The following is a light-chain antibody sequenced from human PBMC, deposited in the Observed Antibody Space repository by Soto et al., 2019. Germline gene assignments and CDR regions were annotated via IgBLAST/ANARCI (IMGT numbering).Light chain of an antibody. V-gene: IGKV1-5*01. CDR1: QYISDR. CDR2: DAS. J-gene: IGKJ1*01. Sequence: DIQMTQSPSTLSASVGDRVTITCRASQYISDRLAWYQQKPGKAPKVLIFDASNLESGVPSRFSASGSGTEFSLTISSLQPDDFATYYCQHYAYVWTFCQGTKVGI. CDR3: QHYAYVWT.